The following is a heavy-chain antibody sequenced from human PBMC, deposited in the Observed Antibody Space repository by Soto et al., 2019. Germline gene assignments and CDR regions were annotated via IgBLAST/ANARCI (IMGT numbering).Heavy chain of an antibody. CDR1: GLTVSSSY. J-gene: IGHJ4*02. CDR2: IYSAGRT. Sequence: AGSLRLACAASGLTVSSSYMSWVRQAPGKGLQWVSVIYSAGRTYYANSVKGRFTISRDISTNMVYLQMSRLSGEGTAVYYCASARAPEYSSAICFDIWGQGALVTVSS. CDR3: ASARAPEYSSAICFDI. V-gene: IGHV3-53*01. D-gene: IGHD5-18*01.